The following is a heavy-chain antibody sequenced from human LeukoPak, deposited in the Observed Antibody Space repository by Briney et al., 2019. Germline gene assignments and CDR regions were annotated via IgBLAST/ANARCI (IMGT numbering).Heavy chain of an antibody. CDR3: VTEVSGSFPT. V-gene: IGHV3-23*01. J-gene: IGHJ4*02. D-gene: IGHD1-26*01. CDR2: IRGSGGST. Sequence: PGGSLRLSCEASGFTFSRYGMSWVRQAPGKGLEWVSAIRGSGGSTYYADSVKGRFTISRDNSRNTLYLQMNSLRAEDTAVYYCVTEVSGSFPTWGQGTLVTVSS. CDR1: GFTFSRYG.